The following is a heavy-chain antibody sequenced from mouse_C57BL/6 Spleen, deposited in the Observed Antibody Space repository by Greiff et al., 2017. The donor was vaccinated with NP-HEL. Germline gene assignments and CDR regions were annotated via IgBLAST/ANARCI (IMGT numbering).Heavy chain of an antibody. CDR2: IYPGDGDT. CDR1: GYAFSSYW. CDR3: ARGGAVYYFDY. V-gene: IGHV1-80*01. J-gene: IGHJ2*01. Sequence: VQLQQSGAELVKPGASVKISCKASGYAFSSYWMNWVKQRPGKGLEWIGQIYPGDGDTNYNGKFKGKATLTADKSSSTAYMQLSSLTSEDSAVYFCARGGAVYYFDYWGQGTTLTVSS.